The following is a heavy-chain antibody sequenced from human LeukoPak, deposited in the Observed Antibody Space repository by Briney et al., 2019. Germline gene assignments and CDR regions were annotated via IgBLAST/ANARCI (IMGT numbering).Heavy chain of an antibody. CDR3: ARNLYRAFDY. Sequence: PSETLSLTCAVSGGSISSYYWNWIRQPPGKGLEWIGFIHYSGTPTYNPSLKSRVTISVDTSKNQFSLKLSSVTAADTAVYYCARNLYRAFDYWGQGTLVTVSS. J-gene: IGHJ4*02. CDR1: GGSISSYY. D-gene: IGHD4-11*01. V-gene: IGHV4-59*12. CDR2: IHYSGTP.